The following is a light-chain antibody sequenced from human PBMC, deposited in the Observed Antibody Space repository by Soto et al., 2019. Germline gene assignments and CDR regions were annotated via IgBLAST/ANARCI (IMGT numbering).Light chain of an antibody. CDR3: QQLNVNLL. CDR2: AAS. CDR1: QDIASY. Sequence: IQLTQSPSSLSASIGDRVTITCRSSQDIASYLACYQQKPGNAPKLLIYAASTLHSGVPSRFSGSGSGTDFTLTISSLQPEDFVTYYCQQLNVNLLFGQGTKLEIK. V-gene: IGKV1-9*01. J-gene: IGKJ2*01.